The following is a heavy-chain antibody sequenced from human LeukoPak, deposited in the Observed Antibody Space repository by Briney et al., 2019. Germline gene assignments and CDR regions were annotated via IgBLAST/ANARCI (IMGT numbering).Heavy chain of an antibody. V-gene: IGHV4-34*01. CDR2: INHSGST. D-gene: IGHD6-13*01. J-gene: IGHJ4*02. CDR3: ARVLGYSSRGPYYFDY. Sequence: PSETLSLTCAVYGGSFSGYYWSLIRQPPGKGLEWLGEINHSGSTNYNPSLKSRVTISVDTSKNQFSLKLSSVTAADTAVYYCARVLGYSSRGPYYFDYWGQGTLVTVSS. CDR1: GGSFSGYY.